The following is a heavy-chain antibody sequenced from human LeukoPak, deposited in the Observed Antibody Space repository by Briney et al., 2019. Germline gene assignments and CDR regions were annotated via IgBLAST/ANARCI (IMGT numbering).Heavy chain of an antibody. J-gene: IGHJ3*02. D-gene: IGHD2-15*01. CDR1: GYTFTSYG. CDR2: ISAYNGNT. CDR3: ARDHPLWSMCCFRDAFDI. V-gene: IGHV1-18*01. Sequence: ASVKVSCKASGYTFTSYGISWVRQAPGQGLEWMGWISAYNGNTNYAQKLQGRVTMTTDTSTSTAYMELRSLRSDDTAVYYCARDHPLWSMCCFRDAFDIWGQGQWSPSLQ.